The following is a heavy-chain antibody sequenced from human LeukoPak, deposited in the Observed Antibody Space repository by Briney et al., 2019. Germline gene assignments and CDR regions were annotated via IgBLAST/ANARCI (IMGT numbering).Heavy chain of an antibody. J-gene: IGHJ6*02. CDR2: INHSGST. V-gene: IGHV4-34*01. CDR3: ARTPPGGYDFWSGYSNYYYYYGMDV. Sequence: SETLSLTCAVYGGSFSGYYWSWIRQPPGKGLEWIGEINHSGSTNYNPSLKSRVTISVDTSKNQFSLKLSSVTAADTAVYYCARTPPGGYDFWSGYSNYYYYYGMDVWGQGTTVTVSS. D-gene: IGHD3-3*01. CDR1: GGSFSGYY.